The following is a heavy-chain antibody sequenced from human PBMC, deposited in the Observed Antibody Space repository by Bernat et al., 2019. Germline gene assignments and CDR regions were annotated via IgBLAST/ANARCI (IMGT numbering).Heavy chain of an antibody. D-gene: IGHD6-25*01. Sequence: QLQLQESCPGLVKPSETLSLTCTVSGGSISSSSYHWGWIRQPPRKGLEWIGSIYYSGSTYYNPSLKSRVTISGDTSKNQFSLKLSSVTAADTEGYYCAKSRSGGVAPGYVFWGQGTLVTVSS. CDR3: AKSRSGGVAPGYVF. CDR1: GGSISSSSYH. V-gene: IGHV4-39*01. J-gene: IGHJ4*02. CDR2: IYYSGST.